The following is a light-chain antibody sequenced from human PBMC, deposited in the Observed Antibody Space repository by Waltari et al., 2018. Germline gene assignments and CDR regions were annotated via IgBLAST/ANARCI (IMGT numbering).Light chain of an antibody. CDR2: KTF. J-gene: IGKJ2*01. CDR1: QSIGTL. V-gene: IGKV1-5*03. CDR3: QQYSXSXMXX. Sequence: DIQMTQSPSTLSASVGDRVTITCRASQSIGTLLAWFQQKPGNPPKLLIYKTFNLERGVPSRFSGSGSGTEFTLTITSLQPDDFATYYCQQYSXSXMXXFGQGXXXEIK.